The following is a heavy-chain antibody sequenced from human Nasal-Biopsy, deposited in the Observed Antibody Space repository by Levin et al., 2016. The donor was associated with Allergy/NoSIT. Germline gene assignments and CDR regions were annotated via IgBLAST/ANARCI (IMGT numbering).Heavy chain of an antibody. CDR1: DFTFHSYT. V-gene: IGHV3-48*01. J-gene: IGHJ3*02. CDR3: AKDLRNYELFGFDI. Sequence: GGSLRLSCAAPDFTFHSYTMNWVRQAPGKGLEWVSRISSSSTNIHYADSVKGRFTISRDNAKKSLYLQMSSLRAEDTAVYYCAKDLRNYELFGFDIWGQGTMVTVSS. CDR2: ISSSSTNI. D-gene: IGHD1-7*01.